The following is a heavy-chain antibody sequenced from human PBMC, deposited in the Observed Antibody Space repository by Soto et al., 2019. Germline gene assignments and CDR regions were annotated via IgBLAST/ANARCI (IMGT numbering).Heavy chain of an antibody. CDR1: AYNLAGDS. V-gene: IGHV1-18*01. CDR2: INVHNGDT. J-gene: IGHJ6*02. CDR3: ARRGNPYMDV. Sequence: QVQVVQSGAEVKKPGASVRVSCKPSAYNLAGDSFTWVRQAPGQGLEWMGWINVHNGDTNYAQKFQDRFSLTTDTFTRTVYMELTNLRSDDTAVYYCARRGNPYMDVWGQGTTVIVSS.